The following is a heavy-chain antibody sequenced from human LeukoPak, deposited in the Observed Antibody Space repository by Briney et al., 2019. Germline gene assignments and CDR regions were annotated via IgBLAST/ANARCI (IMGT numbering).Heavy chain of an antibody. Sequence: RGSLRLSCVASGFTLRSFWMSWGRQAAGQGLGWVANINQDGSQKYYVDSVKGRVSISRDKAENSLYLQMNSLGAEDTAVYYIARYGKSGPHFSWGQGKLVTVSS. D-gene: IGHD1-26*01. CDR2: INQDGSQK. V-gene: IGHV3-7*01. J-gene: IGHJ4*02. CDR1: GFTLRSFW. CDR3: ARYGKSGPHFS.